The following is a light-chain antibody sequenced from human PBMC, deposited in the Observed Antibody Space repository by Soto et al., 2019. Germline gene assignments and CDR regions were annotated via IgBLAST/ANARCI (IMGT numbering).Light chain of an antibody. CDR1: QSVSSN. CDR2: GAS. CDR3: QQYNNWPLT. V-gene: IGKV3-15*01. Sequence: EIVMTQSPATLSVSPGERATLSCRASQSVSSNLAWYQQKPGQAPRLLIYGASTRATGIPARFSGSGSGTASTLTINSPQSHDYAVYYCQQYNNWPLTFGGGTKEEIK. J-gene: IGKJ4*01.